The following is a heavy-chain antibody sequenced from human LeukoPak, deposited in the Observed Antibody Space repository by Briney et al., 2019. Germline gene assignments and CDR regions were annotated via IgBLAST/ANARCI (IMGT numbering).Heavy chain of an antibody. D-gene: IGHD3-16*01. J-gene: IGHJ4*02. CDR3: ARLSAVPRGEFDY. Sequence: GESLKISCKGSGYTFTIYWLGWVRQMPGRGLEWMGIIYPGDSDTRYSPSFQGQVTISADKSISTAYLQLSSLKASDTAMYYCARLSAVPRGEFDYWGQGTLVTVSS. CDR2: IYPGDSDT. V-gene: IGHV5-51*01. CDR1: GYTFTIYW.